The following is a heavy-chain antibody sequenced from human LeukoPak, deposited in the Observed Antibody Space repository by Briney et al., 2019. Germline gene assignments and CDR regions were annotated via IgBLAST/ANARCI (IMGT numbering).Heavy chain of an antibody. J-gene: IGHJ4*02. CDR2: ISSSSSYT. CDR3: ARADCGGDCYEASGYFDY. V-gene: IGHV3-11*06. D-gene: IGHD2-21*02. Sequence: GGSLRLSCAASGFTFSDYYMSWIRQAPGKGLEWVSYISSSSSYTNYADSAKGRFTISRDNAKNSLYLQMNSLRAEDTAVYYCARADCGGDCYEASGYFDYWGQGTLVTVSS. CDR1: GFTFSDYY.